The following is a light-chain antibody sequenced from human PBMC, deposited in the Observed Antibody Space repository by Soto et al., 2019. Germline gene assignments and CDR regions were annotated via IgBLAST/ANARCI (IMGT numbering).Light chain of an antibody. V-gene: IGKV3-11*01. J-gene: IGKJ4*01. Sequence: EFVLTQSPATLSLSPGERASLSCRASQSVTTYLAWYQQKPGQAPRLLIYDSSNRATGIPPRFSGSGSGTDFTLTISSLESEDFAVYYCQQRVNRVTFGGGTKVDIK. CDR3: QQRVNRVT. CDR1: QSVTTY. CDR2: DSS.